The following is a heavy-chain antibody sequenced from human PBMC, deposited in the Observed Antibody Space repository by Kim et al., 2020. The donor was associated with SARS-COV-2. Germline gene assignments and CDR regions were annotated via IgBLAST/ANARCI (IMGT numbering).Heavy chain of an antibody. J-gene: IGHJ4*02. V-gene: IGHV1-24*01. CDR3: ATHRGLRRPFDY. Sequence: YAQKVQGRVTITEDTSTDAAYMELSSLRSEDTAVYYCATHRGLRRPFDYWGQGTLVTVSS. D-gene: IGHD5-12*01.